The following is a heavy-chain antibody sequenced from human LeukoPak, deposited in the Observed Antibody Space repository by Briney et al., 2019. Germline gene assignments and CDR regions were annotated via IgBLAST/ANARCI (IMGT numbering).Heavy chain of an antibody. V-gene: IGHV3-23*01. Sequence: PGGSLRLSCAASGFTFSSIAMSWVRQAPGKGLEWVSAIRSNGETVYHADSVKGRFTISRDNSRQTLFLQMSSLRVEDTATYYCAKGQELDDGVFDSWGQGTLVTVSS. CDR3: AKGQELDDGVFDS. J-gene: IGHJ4*02. CDR1: GFTFSSIA. D-gene: IGHD1-1*01. CDR2: IRSNGETV.